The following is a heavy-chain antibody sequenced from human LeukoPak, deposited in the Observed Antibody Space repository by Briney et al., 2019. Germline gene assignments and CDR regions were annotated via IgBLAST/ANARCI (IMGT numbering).Heavy chain of an antibody. CDR3: ARGGDIVVVPAANEAFDI. J-gene: IGHJ3*02. Sequence: GGSLRLSCAASGFSFRDAYMSWVRQTPGKGLEWVSSISSSSSYIYYADSVKGRFTISRDNAKNSLYLQMNSLRAEDTAVYYCARGGDIVVVPAANEAFDIWGQGTMVTVSS. V-gene: IGHV3-21*01. D-gene: IGHD2-2*01. CDR1: GFSFRDAY. CDR2: ISSSSSYI.